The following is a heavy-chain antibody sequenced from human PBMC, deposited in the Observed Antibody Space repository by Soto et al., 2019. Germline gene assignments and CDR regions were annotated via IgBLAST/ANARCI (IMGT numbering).Heavy chain of an antibody. J-gene: IGHJ4*02. D-gene: IGHD3-22*01. CDR3: ARDQRDSSGYYSWGFDY. Sequence: PGGSLRLSCAASGFTVSSNYMSWVRQAAGKGLEWVSVIYSGGSTYYADSVKGRFTISRDTSKNTSYLQMNSLRAEVTAVYYCARDQRDSSGYYSWGFDYWGQGT. CDR2: IYSGGST. CDR1: GFTVSSNY. V-gene: IGHV3-66*01.